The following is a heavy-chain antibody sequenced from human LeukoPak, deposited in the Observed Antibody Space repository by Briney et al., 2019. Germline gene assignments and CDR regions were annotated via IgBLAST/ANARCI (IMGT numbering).Heavy chain of an antibody. CDR3: ARRSGDRAFDI. CDR2: ISWNSGDL. D-gene: IGHD3-10*01. Sequence: GRSLRLSCAASGFTFENSAMYWVRQAPGKGLEWVSGISWNSGDLIYADSVKGRFTISRDNAKNSLYLQMNSLRLEDMALYYCARRSGDRAFDIWGQGTMVTVSS. CDR1: GFTFENSA. J-gene: IGHJ3*02. V-gene: IGHV3-9*03.